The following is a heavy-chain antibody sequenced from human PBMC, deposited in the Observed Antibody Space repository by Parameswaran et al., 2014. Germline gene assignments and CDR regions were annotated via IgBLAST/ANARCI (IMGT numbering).Heavy chain of an antibody. J-gene: IGHJ6*02. V-gene: IGHV4-30-4*01. CDR3: ARDRYFYDSSGYGYYYYYGMDV. D-gene: IGHD3-22*01. CDR2: IHYSGST. Sequence: RWIRQPPGKGLEWIGHIHYSGSTYYNPSLKSRLTISVDTSKNQFSLKLSSVTAADTAVYYCARDRYFYDSSGYGYYYYYGMDVWGQGTTVTVSS.